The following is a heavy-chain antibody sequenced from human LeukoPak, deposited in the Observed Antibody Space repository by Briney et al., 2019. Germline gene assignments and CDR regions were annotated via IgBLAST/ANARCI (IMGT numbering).Heavy chain of an antibody. CDR1: GFTFSSYW. D-gene: IGHD5-12*01. CDR3: AKDSDIVATILDY. CDR2: ISYDGSNK. J-gene: IGHJ4*02. Sequence: GGSLRLSCAASGFTFSSYWMHWVRQAPGKGLEWVAVISYDGSNKYYADSVKGRFTISRDNSKNTLYLQMNSLRAEDTAVYYCAKDSDIVATILDYWGQGTLVTVSS. V-gene: IGHV3-30*18.